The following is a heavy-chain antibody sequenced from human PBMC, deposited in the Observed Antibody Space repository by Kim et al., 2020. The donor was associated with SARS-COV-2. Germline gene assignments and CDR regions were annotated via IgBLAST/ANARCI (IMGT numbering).Heavy chain of an antibody. V-gene: IGHV3-30-3*01. D-gene: IGHD2-15*01. CDR2: ISYDGSNK. CDR3: ARERRSGRDY. J-gene: IGHJ4*02. CDR1: GFTFSSYA. Sequence: GGSLRLSCAASGFTFSSYAMHWVRQAPGKGLEWVAVISYDGSNKYYADSVKGRFTISRDNSKNTLYLQMNSLRAEDTAVYYCARERRSGRDYWGQGTLVTVSS.